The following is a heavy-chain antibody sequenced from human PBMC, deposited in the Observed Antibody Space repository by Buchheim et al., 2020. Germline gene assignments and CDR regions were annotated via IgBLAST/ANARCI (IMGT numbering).Heavy chain of an antibody. V-gene: IGHV1-8*01. CDR1: GYTFTSYD. D-gene: IGHD3-22*01. J-gene: IGHJ6*02. Sequence: QVQLVQSGAEVKKPGASVKVSCKASGYTFTSYDINWVRQATGQGLEWMGWMNPNSGNTGYAQKFQGRVTMTRNTSISTAYMELSSLRSEDTAVYYCARGPRYYDSSGYYYVPHYYYGMDVWGQGTT. CDR2: MNPNSGNT. CDR3: ARGPRYYDSSGYYYVPHYYYGMDV.